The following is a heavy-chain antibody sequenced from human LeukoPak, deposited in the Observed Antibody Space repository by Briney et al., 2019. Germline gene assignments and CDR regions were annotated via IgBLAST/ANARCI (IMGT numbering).Heavy chain of an antibody. V-gene: IGHV3-23*01. D-gene: IGHD1-26*01. CDR3: AKGKVNHLGALDY. J-gene: IGHJ4*02. Sequence: GGSLRLSCAASGFSFSSYVMSWVRLAPGKGLEWVSSVSESGDETHYADSVMGRFIISRDNSRRTFHLQMDSLRADDTAIYYCAKGKVNHLGALDYWGQGTLVTVSS. CDR1: GFSFSSYV. CDR2: VSESGDET.